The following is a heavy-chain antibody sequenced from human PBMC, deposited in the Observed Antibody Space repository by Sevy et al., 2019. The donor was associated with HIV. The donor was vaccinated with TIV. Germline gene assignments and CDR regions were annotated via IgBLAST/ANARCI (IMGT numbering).Heavy chain of an antibody. Sequence: GGSLRLSCSTSGFIFSNYAMHWIRQAPGKGLEWVAVIWYDGTDKYYADSVQGRFTISRDNSKNTLYLQMNSQRVEDTAVYYCARYWGRDGHSIDYWGQGTLVTVSS. V-gene: IGHV3-33*01. CDR2: IWYDGTDK. D-gene: IGHD3-16*01. CDR1: GFIFSNYA. CDR3: ARYWGRDGHSIDY. J-gene: IGHJ4*02.